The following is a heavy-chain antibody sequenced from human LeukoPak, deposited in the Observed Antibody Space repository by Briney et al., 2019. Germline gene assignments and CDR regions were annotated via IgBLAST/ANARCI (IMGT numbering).Heavy chain of an antibody. CDR2: ISGSGGST. CDR1: GFTFSSYA. CDR3: ANSVLRYFDWLLVRRYYFDY. Sequence: PGGSLRLSCAASGFTFSSYAMSWVRQAPGKGLEWFSAISGSGGSTYYADSVKGRFTISRDNSKNTLYLQMNSLRAEETAVYYCANSVLRYFDWLLVRRYYFDYWGQGTLVTVSS. J-gene: IGHJ4*02. V-gene: IGHV3-23*01. D-gene: IGHD3-9*01.